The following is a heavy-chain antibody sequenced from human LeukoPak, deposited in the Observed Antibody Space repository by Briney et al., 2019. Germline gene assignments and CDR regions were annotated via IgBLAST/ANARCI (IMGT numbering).Heavy chain of an antibody. Sequence: SETLSLTCTVSGGSISSYYWSWIRQPPGKGLEWIGYIYYSGSTNYNPSLKSRVTISVDTSKNQFSLKLSSVTAADTAVYYCATICSTSCSWFDPWGQGALVSVSS. CDR3: ATICSTSCSWFDP. J-gene: IGHJ5*02. V-gene: IGHV4-59*01. D-gene: IGHD2-2*01. CDR1: GGSISSYY. CDR2: IYYSGST.